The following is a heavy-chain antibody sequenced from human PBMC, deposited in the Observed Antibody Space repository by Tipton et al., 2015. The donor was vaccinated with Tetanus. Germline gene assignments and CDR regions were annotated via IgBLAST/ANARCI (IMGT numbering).Heavy chain of an antibody. CDR1: GYAFDSYD. V-gene: IGHV1-8*01. CDR2: MDPKTGRA. Sequence: QLVQSGAEVKKPGASVKVSCKASGYAFDSYDLNWVRQATGQGFEWLGYMDPKTGRAVYARKFQGRVTMTSDSSITTAYMELKNLRSDDTATYYCARWIGVIPVAGNDAFDVWGPGAMVTVSS. CDR3: ARWIGVIPVAGNDAFDV. J-gene: IGHJ3*01. D-gene: IGHD3-16*01.